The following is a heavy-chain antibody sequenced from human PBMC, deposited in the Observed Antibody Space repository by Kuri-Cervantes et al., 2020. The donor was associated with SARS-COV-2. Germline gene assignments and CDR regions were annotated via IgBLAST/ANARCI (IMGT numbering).Heavy chain of an antibody. Sequence: SQTLSLTCAFYGGSFSGYYWSWIRQPPGKGLEWIGEINHNGSTNYNPSLKSRVTISVDTSKNQFSLKLSSVTSADTAVYYCARVAGVSGWLAANWFDPWGQGTLVTVSS. D-gene: IGHD6-19*01. CDR3: ARVAGVSGWLAANWFDP. CDR2: INHNGST. CDR1: GGSFSGYY. V-gene: IGHV4-34*01. J-gene: IGHJ5*02.